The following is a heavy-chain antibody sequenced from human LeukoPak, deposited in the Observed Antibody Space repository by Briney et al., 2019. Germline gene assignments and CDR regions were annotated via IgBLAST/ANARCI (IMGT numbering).Heavy chain of an antibody. D-gene: IGHD3-22*01. CDR1: GGSISSSSYY. J-gene: IGHJ3*02. V-gene: IGHV4-39*07. Sequence: PSETLSLTCTVSGGSISSSSYYWGWIRQPPGKGLEWIGSIYYSGSTYYNPSLKSRVTISVDTSKNQFSLKLSSVTAADTAVYYCARDQDYDSSGSNAFDIWGQGTMVTVSS. CDR3: ARDQDYDSSGSNAFDI. CDR2: IYYSGST.